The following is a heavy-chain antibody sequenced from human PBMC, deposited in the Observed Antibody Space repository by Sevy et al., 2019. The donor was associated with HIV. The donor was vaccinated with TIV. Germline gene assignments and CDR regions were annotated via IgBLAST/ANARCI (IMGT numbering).Heavy chain of an antibody. CDR3: ARDLGYCSGGSCYYYYYGMDV. Sequence: GGSLRLSCAASGFTFGDYYMSWIRQAPGKGLEWVSYISSSGSTIYYAYSVKGRFTISRDNAKNSLYLQMNSLRAEDTAVYYCARDLGYCSGGSCYYYYYGMDVWGQGTTVTVSS. V-gene: IGHV3-11*01. CDR2: ISSSGSTI. CDR1: GFTFGDYY. D-gene: IGHD2-15*01. J-gene: IGHJ6*02.